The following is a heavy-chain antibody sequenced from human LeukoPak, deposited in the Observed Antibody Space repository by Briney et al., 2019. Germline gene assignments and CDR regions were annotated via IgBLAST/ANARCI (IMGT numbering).Heavy chain of an antibody. D-gene: IGHD6-19*01. V-gene: IGHV3-43*01. CDR2: ISWDGGST. CDR1: GFTFDDYT. J-gene: IGHJ4*02. CDR3: AKNSGIAVAGPIDY. Sequence: GGSLRLSCADSGFTFDDYTMHWVRQAPGKGLEWVSLISWDGGSTYYADSVKGRFTISRDNSKNSLYLQMNSLRTEDTALYYCAKNSGIAVAGPIDYWGQGTLVTVSS.